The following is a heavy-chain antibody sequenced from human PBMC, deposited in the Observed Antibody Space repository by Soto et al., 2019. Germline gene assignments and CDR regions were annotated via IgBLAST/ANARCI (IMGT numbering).Heavy chain of an antibody. CDR3: ARAIDYDILTGYPAPPDY. J-gene: IGHJ4*02. V-gene: IGHV3-53*01. D-gene: IGHD3-9*01. CDR1: GFSVSNNY. Sequence: PGGSLRLSCVVSGFSVSNNYMSWVRQAPGMRLDWVSVIYADGTTYYVDSVKGRFTISRENAKNSLYLQMNSLRAGDTAVYYCARAIDYDILTGYPAPPDYWGQGTLVTVSS. CDR2: IYADGTT.